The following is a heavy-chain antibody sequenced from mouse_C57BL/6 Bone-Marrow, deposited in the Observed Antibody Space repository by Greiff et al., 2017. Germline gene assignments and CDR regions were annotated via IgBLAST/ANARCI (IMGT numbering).Heavy chain of an antibody. D-gene: IGHD4-1*01. J-gene: IGHJ1*03. CDR2: IRHKANGYTT. V-gene: IGHV7-3*01. CDR3: ARNWDGYFDV. CDR1: GFTFTDYY. Sequence: EVQLVESGGGLVQPGGSLSLSCAASGFTFTDYYMSWVRQPPGKALEWLGFIRHKANGYTTEYSAPVKGRFTISRDNSQSILYRQMNALRAEDSATDYCARNWDGYFDVWGTGTTVTVSS.